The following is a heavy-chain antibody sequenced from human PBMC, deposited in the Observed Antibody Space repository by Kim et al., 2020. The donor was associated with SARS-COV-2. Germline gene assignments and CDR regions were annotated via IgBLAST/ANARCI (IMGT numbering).Heavy chain of an antibody. CDR2: MNPNSGNT. D-gene: IGHD3-22*01. J-gene: IGHJ6*03. V-gene: IGHV1-8*01. Sequence: ASVKVSCKASGYTFTSYDINWVRQATGQGLEWMGWMNPNSGNTGYAQKFQGRVTMTRNTSISTAYMELSSLRSEDTAVYYCARGRRNTMIVVVIPQYYYYMDVWAKGPRSPSP. CDR1: GYTFTSYD. CDR3: ARGRRNTMIVVVIPQYYYYMDV.